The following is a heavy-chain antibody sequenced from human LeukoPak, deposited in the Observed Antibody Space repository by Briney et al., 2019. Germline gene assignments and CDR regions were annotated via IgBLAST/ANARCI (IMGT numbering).Heavy chain of an antibody. CDR1: GFTFSSYA. CDR2: ISGSGGST. CDR3: AKDPNYGDYPGYFQH. Sequence: GGSLRLSCAASGFTFSSYAMSWVRQAPGKGLEWVSAISGSGGSTYYADSVKGRSTISRDNSKNTLYLQMNSLRAEDTAVYYCAKDPNYGDYPGYFQHWGQGTLVTVSS. D-gene: IGHD4-17*01. J-gene: IGHJ1*01. V-gene: IGHV3-23*01.